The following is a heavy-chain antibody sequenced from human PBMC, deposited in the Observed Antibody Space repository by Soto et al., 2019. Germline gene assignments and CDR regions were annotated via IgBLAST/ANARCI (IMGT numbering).Heavy chain of an antibody. CDR3: ARSDSIFWGESYYMDV. CDR1: GYTFTSYD. Sequence: QVQLVQSGAEVKKPGASVKVSCKASGYTFTSYDINWVRQATGQGLEWMGWMNPNSGNTGYAQKFQGRVTMTRNTSISKAYMELSSLRSEDTAVYYCARSDSIFWGESYYMDVWGKGTTVTVSS. D-gene: IGHD3-16*01. J-gene: IGHJ6*03. V-gene: IGHV1-8*01. CDR2: MNPNSGNT.